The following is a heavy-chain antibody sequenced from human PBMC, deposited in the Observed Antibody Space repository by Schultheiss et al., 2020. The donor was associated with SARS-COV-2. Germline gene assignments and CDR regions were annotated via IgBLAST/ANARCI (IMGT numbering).Heavy chain of an antibody. CDR3: ARAAGSNNIFDY. D-gene: IGHD6-13*01. V-gene: IGHV4-39*07. CDR1: GGSISSSSYY. Sequence: SETLSLTCTVSGGSISSSSYYWGWIRQPPGKGLEWIGYIYYSGSTYYNPSLKSRVTISVDTSKNQFSLKLSSVTAADTAVYYCARAAGSNNIFDYWGQGTLVTVSS. CDR2: IYYSGST. J-gene: IGHJ4*02.